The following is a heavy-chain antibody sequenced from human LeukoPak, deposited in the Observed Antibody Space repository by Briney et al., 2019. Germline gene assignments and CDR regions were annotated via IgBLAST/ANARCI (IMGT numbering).Heavy chain of an antibody. Sequence: PSETLSLTCPVSGGSISSYYWSWTRQPAGKGLEWIGRIYTSGSTNYNPSLKSRVTMSVDTSKNQFSLKLSSVTAADTAVYYCARDTGYCSGGSCYLVSDAFDIWGQGTMVTVSS. D-gene: IGHD2-15*01. CDR3: ARDTGYCSGGSCYLVSDAFDI. J-gene: IGHJ3*02. V-gene: IGHV4-4*07. CDR2: IYTSGST. CDR1: GGSISSYY.